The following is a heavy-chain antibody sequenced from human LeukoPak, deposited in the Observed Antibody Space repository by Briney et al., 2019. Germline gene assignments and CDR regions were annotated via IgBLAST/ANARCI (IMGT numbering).Heavy chain of an antibody. CDR2: ISYDGSNK. Sequence: GGSLRLSCAASGFTFSSYAMHWVRQAPGKGLEWVAVISYDGSNKYYADSVKGRFTISRDNSKNTLYLQMNSLRAEDTAVYYCAVAGDWTLFDYWGQGTLVTVSS. V-gene: IGHV3-30*14. CDR3: AVAGDWTLFDY. CDR1: GFTFSSYA. J-gene: IGHJ4*02. D-gene: IGHD2-21*02.